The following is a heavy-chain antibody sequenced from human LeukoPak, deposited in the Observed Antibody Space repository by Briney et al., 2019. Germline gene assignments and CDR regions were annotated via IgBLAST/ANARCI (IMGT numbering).Heavy chain of an antibody. CDR2: INPSGGNT. J-gene: IGHJ4*02. CDR3: ARFAVHRRLAVAGQFGLDY. Sequence: ASVKVSCKASGYIFTSYYIHWVRQAPGQGLEWMGVINPSGGNTNYAQKFQGRVTMTRDTSTSTVYMELSSLRSGDTAVYYCARFAVHRRLAVAGQFGLDYWGQGTLVTVSS. V-gene: IGHV1-46*01. D-gene: IGHD6-19*01. CDR1: GYIFTSYY.